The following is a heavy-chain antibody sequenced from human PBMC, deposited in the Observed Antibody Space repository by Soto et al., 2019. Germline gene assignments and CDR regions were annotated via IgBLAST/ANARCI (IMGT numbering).Heavy chain of an antibody. CDR1: GFTFSSYA. CDR2: ISGSGGST. J-gene: IGHJ4*02. V-gene: IGHV3-23*01. CDR3: ARGDYFDRRFDY. D-gene: IGHD3-22*01. Sequence: PGGSLRLSCAASGFTFSSYAMSWVRQAPGKGLEWVSAISGSGGSTYYADSVKGRFTISRDNSKNTLYLQMNSLRAEDTAMYFCARGDYFDRRFDYWGQGALVTVSS.